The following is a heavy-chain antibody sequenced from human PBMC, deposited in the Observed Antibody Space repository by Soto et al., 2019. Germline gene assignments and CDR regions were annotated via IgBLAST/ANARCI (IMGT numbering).Heavy chain of an antibody. V-gene: IGHV1-46*03. D-gene: IGHD2-2*01. J-gene: IGHJ3*02. CDR1: GYTFTNYY. Sequence: QVQLVQSGAEVKKPGASVKVSCKASGYTFTNYYMHWVRQAPGQGLEWMGIINPSGGSTSYAQKFQGRVTMTRDTSTSTVYMELSSLRSEDTAVYYCARWRTNDAFDIWGQGTMVTVSS. CDR3: ARWRTNDAFDI. CDR2: INPSGGST.